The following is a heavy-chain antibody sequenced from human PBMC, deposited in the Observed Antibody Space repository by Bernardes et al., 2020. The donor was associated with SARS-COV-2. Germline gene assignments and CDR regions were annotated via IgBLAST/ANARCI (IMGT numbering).Heavy chain of an antibody. CDR1: GFSLSTSGMC. CDR2: IDWDDDK. Sequence: SGPTLVKPTQTLTLTCTFSGFSLSTSGMCVSWIRQPPGKALEWLARIDWDDDKYYSTSLKTRLTISKDTSKNQVVLTMTNMDPVDTATYYCARIPVQFTMRRRLPYGMDVWGQGTTVTVSS. V-gene: IGHV2-70*11. J-gene: IGHJ6*02. CDR3: ARIPVQFTMRRRLPYGMDV. D-gene: IGHD3-10*01.